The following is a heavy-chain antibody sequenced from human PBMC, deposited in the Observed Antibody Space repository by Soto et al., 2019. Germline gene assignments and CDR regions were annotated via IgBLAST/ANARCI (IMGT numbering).Heavy chain of an antibody. J-gene: IGHJ4*02. CDR1: GYTFTSAV. V-gene: IGHV1-18*01. CDR3: ARDLDGSGSYYTDY. CDR2: ISAYNGNT. Sequence: QVQLVQSGAEVKNPGTSVQVSCKTSGYTFTSAVISWVRQAPGQGLEWMGWISAYNGNTKYAQKVQGRVTMTTDTSTSTAYMELRSLTSDDTAVYYCARDLDGSGSYYTDYWGQGTLVTVAA. D-gene: IGHD3-10*01.